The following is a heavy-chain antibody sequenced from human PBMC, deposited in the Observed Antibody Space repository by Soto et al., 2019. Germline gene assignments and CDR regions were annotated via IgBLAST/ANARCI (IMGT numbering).Heavy chain of an antibody. CDR3: AKDGGDIVVVPAAMSLYYYYYYMDV. J-gene: IGHJ6*03. V-gene: IGHV3-23*01. Sequence: GGSLRLSCAASGFTFSSYAMSWVRQAPGKGLEWVSAISGSGGSTYYADSVKGRFTISRDNSKNTLYLQMNSLRAEDTAVYYCAKDGGDIVVVPAAMSLYYYYYYMDVWGKGTTVTVSS. D-gene: IGHD2-2*01. CDR2: ISGSGGST. CDR1: GFTFSSYA.